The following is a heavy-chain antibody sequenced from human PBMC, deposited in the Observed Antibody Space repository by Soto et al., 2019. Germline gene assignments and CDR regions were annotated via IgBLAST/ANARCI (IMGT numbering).Heavy chain of an antibody. CDR2: ITNSGSTT. D-gene: IGHD3-22*01. CDR1: GFTFSDYY. J-gene: IGHJ4*02. CDR3: ARFVYDSRGTFDY. Sequence: LRLSCAASGFTFSDYYMSWIRQAPGKGLEWVSYITNSGSTTYYADSVKGRFTISRDNAKNSLYLQMNSLRAEDTAVYYCARFVYDSRGTFDYWGQGTLVTVSS. V-gene: IGHV3-11*01.